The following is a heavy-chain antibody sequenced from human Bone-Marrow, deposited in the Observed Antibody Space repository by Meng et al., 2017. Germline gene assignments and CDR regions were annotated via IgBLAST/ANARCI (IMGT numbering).Heavy chain of an antibody. CDR1: GGSISSGGYY. CDR2: IYYSGST. Sequence: QVPLQESGPGLVKPSQTLSLTCPVSGGSISSGGYYWSWIRQHPGKGLEWIGYIYYSGSTYYNPSLKSLVTISVDTSKNQFSLKLSSVTAADTAVYYCARVGYSGSRVTAYYFDYWGQGTLVTVSS. D-gene: IGHD1-26*01. J-gene: IGHJ4*02. V-gene: IGHV4-31*01. CDR3: ARVGYSGSRVTAYYFDY.